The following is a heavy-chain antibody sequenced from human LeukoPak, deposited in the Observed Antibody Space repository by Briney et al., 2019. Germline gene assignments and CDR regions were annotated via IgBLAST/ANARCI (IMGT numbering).Heavy chain of an antibody. V-gene: IGHV3-7*01. CDR3: ARVSTHSGTMFYFDY. D-gene: IGHD3-10*01. J-gene: IGHJ4*02. CDR1: GFTFSSYW. CDR2: IKPDGSEK. Sequence: GGSLRLSCAASGFTFSSYWMSWVRQAPGKGLEWVVNIKPDGSEKYYVDSVKGRFTISRDNAKNSLYLQVNSLRAEDTAVYYCARVSTHSGTMFYFDYWGQGTLVTVSS.